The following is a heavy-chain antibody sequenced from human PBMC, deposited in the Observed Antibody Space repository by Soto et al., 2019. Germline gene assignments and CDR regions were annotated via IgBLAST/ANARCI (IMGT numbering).Heavy chain of an antibody. CDR2: IDPSDSYT. V-gene: IGHV5-10-1*01. CDR3: ARVYNNWFDS. D-gene: IGHD4-4*01. Sequence: GESLKISCKASGYNFTAFWIHWVRQMPGKGLEWLGKIDPSDSYTNYSPSFEGHVTISTDNSITTAYLQWSSLRASDTALYFCARVYNNWFDSWAQGTMVTVSS. J-gene: IGHJ5*01. CDR1: GYNFTAFW.